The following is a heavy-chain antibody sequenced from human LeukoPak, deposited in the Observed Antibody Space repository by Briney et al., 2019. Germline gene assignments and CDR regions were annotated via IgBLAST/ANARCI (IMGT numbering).Heavy chain of an antibody. Sequence: GGSLRLSCAASGFTFSSYSMNWVRQAPGKGLEWVSSISSSSYIYYADSVKGRFTISRDNAKNSLYLQMNSLRAEDTAVYYCARGIAAADTCFDYWGQGTLVTVSS. V-gene: IGHV3-21*01. J-gene: IGHJ4*02. CDR2: ISSSSYI. CDR3: ARGIAAADTCFDY. CDR1: GFTFSSYS. D-gene: IGHD6-13*01.